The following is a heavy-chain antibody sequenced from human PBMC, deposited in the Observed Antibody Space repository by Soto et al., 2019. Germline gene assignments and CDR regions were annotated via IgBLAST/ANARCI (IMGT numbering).Heavy chain of an antibody. Sequence: EVQLVESGGGLVQPGRSLRLSCAASGFTFDDYAMHWVRQAPGKGLEWVSGISWNSGSIGYADSVKGRFTISRDNAKNSLYLQMHSLRADDTALYYCAKTTTVTTAFDYWGQGTLVTVSS. D-gene: IGHD4-17*01. CDR2: ISWNSGSI. CDR1: GFTFDDYA. CDR3: AKTTTVTTAFDY. J-gene: IGHJ4*02. V-gene: IGHV3-9*01.